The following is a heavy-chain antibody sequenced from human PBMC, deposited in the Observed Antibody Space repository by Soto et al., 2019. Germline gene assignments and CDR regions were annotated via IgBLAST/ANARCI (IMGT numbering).Heavy chain of an antibody. V-gene: IGHV3-21*01. CDR3: ARYDSSGYYWPYYYYGMDV. CDR1: GFTFSTYS. Sequence: EVQLVESGGGLVKPGGSLRLSCAASGFTFSTYSMNWVRQAPGKGLEWVSSISDSSSYIYYADSVKGRFTISRDNAKNSLNLQMNSRRAEDTAVYYCARYDSSGYYWPYYYYGMDVWGHGTTVTVSS. J-gene: IGHJ6*02. CDR2: ISDSSSYI. D-gene: IGHD3-22*01.